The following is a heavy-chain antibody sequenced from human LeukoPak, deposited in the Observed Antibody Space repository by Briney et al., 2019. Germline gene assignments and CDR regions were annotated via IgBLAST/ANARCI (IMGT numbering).Heavy chain of an antibody. CDR3: AKDFLGRGYSDVVGLVFDY. CDR1: GFAFSSYA. J-gene: IGHJ4*02. Sequence: GGSLRLSCAASGFAFSSYAMSWVRQAPGKGLEWVSSISASVGSTYYADSVKGRFTISRDNSKNTLYLQMNSLRAEDTAVYYCAKDFLGRGYSDVVGLVFDYWGQGTLVPVSS. CDR2: ISASVGST. V-gene: IGHV3-23*01. D-gene: IGHD5-18*01.